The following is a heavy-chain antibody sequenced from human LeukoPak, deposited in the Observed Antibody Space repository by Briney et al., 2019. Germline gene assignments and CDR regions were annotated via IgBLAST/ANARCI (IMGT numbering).Heavy chain of an antibody. J-gene: IGHJ4*02. Sequence: GGSLRLSCAASGFTFSSYSMNWVRQAPGKGLEWVSYISSSSSTIYYADSVKGRFTISRDNAKNSLYLQMNSLRDEDTAVYYCARGKGYCSGGSCYSGWVYWGQGTLVTVSS. CDR3: ARGKGYCSGGSCYSGWVY. V-gene: IGHV3-48*02. D-gene: IGHD2-15*01. CDR2: ISSSSSTI. CDR1: GFTFSSYS.